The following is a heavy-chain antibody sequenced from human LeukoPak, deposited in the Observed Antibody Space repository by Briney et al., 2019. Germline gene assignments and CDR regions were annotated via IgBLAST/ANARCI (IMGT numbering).Heavy chain of an antibody. CDR1: GGSISSYY. D-gene: IGHD3-22*01. CDR3: ARTADSSGSHKAGWFDP. CDR2: IYTSGST. J-gene: IGHJ5*02. Sequence: SETLSLTCTVSGGSISSYYWSWIRQPPGRGLEWIGYIYTSGSTNYNPSLKSRVTIAVDTSKNQFSLKLSSVTAADTAVYYCARTADSSGSHKAGWFDPWGQGTLVTVSS. V-gene: IGHV4-4*09.